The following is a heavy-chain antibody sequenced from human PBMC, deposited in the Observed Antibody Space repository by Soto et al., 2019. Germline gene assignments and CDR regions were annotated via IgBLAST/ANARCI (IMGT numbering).Heavy chain of an antibody. V-gene: IGHV3-33*01. CDR1: GFTFGTYA. D-gene: IGHD2-8*01. CDR3: ARDFCTNGVCYYFFDY. J-gene: IGHJ4*01. Sequence: QVQLVESGGAVVQPGGSLRLSCAASGFTFGTYAMHWVRQAPGKGLEWVAVIYYDGSNRYYGDAVKGRFTISRDNSKSTLYLQMSSLRAEDTAVYYCARDFCTNGVCYYFFDYWGHGTLVTVSS. CDR2: IYYDGSNR.